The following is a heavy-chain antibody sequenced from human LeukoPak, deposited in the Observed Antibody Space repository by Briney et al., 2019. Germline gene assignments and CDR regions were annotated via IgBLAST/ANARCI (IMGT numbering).Heavy chain of an antibody. Sequence: PSETLSLTCAVYGGSFSGYYWSWIRQPPGKGLEWIGEINHSGSTNYNPSLKSRVTISVDRSKNQFSLKLSSVTAADTAVYYCARRNGPFDYWGQGTLVTVSS. J-gene: IGHJ4*02. CDR1: GGSFSGYY. CDR3: ARRNGPFDY. V-gene: IGHV4-34*01. D-gene: IGHD1-1*01. CDR2: INHSGST.